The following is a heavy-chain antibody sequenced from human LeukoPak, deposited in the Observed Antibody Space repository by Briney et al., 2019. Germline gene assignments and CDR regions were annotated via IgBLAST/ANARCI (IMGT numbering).Heavy chain of an antibody. J-gene: IGHJ5*02. CDR2: IYTSGST. Sequence: SETLSLTCTASGGSISSYYWSWIRQPAGKGLEWIGRIYTSGSTNYNPSLKSRVTMSVDTSKNQFSLKLSSVTAADTAVYYCAGEPYGGKQGAGWFDPWGQGTLVTVSS. CDR3: AGEPYGGKQGAGWFDP. CDR1: GGSISSYY. D-gene: IGHD4-23*01. V-gene: IGHV4-4*07.